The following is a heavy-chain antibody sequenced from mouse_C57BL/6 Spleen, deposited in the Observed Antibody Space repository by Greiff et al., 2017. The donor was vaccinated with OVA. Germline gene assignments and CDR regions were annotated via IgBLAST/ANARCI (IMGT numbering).Heavy chain of an antibody. Sequence: EVKVEESGGGLVQPGGSMKLSCVASGFTFSNYWMNWVRQSPEKGLEWVAQIRLKSDNYATHYAESVKGRFTISRDDSKSSVYLQMNNLRAEDTGIYYCTGLYYSNYNYAMDYWGQGTSVTVSS. V-gene: IGHV6-3*01. CDR2: IRLKSDNYAT. J-gene: IGHJ4*01. CDR3: TGLYYSNYNYAMDY. D-gene: IGHD2-5*01. CDR1: GFTFSNYW.